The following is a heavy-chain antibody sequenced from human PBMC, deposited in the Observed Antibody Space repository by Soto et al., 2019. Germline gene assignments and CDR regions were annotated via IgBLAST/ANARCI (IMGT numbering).Heavy chain of an antibody. CDR3: AKDYNGSGALYYFDY. V-gene: IGHV3-23*01. CDR2: ISNSGATT. Sequence: PGGSLRLSCTASGFPLRSYAMNWVRQAPGKGLEWVSGISNSGATTYYAVSVKGRFTISRDNSKNTLYLQMNSLRAEDTAVYYCAKDYNGSGALYYFDYWGLGSLVTVSS. J-gene: IGHJ4*02. CDR1: GFPLRSYA. D-gene: IGHD3-10*01.